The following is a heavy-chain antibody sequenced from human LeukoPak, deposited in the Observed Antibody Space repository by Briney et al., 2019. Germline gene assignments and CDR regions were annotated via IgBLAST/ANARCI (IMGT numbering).Heavy chain of an antibody. J-gene: IGHJ3*02. CDR3: ATPGHYYDSSGYNDAFDI. Sequence: PGGSLRLSCAASGFTFSSYVMRWVRQAPGKGLEWVSSITSSGDGTYYADSVKGRFTISRDNSKNTLYLQMNSLRAGDTAVYYCATPGHYYDSSGYNDAFDIWGQGTMVTVSS. CDR2: ITSSGDGT. CDR1: GFTFSSYV. D-gene: IGHD3-22*01. V-gene: IGHV3-23*01.